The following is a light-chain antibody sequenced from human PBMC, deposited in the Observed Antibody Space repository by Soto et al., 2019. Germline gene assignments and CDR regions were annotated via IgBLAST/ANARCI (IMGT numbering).Light chain of an antibody. V-gene: IGLV1-40*01. CDR1: SSNIGAGYD. CDR2: ANN. J-gene: IGLJ1*01. CDR3: GSWDSSLSAYV. Sequence: QSVLTQPPSVSGAPGQRVSISCTGSSSNIGAGYDVHWYQHLPGTAPKLLIYANNNRPSGVPDRFSGSKSGTSATLGITGFQTGDEADYYCGSWDSSLSAYVFATGTKVTVL.